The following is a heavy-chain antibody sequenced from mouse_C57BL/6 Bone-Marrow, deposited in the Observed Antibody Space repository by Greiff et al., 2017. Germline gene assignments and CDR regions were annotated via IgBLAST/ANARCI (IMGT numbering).Heavy chain of an antibody. CDR2: IRNKANGYTT. CDR3: ASQYYCGSSYGYFDV. J-gene: IGHJ1*03. CDR1: GFTFTDYY. V-gene: IGHV7-3*01. D-gene: IGHD1-1*01. Sequence: EVHLVESGGGLVQPGGSLSLSCAASGFTFTDYYMSWVRQPPGKALEWLGFIRNKANGYTTGYSASVKGRFTISRDNSQSILYLQMNALRAEDSATYYWASQYYCGSSYGYFDVWGTGTTVTVSS.